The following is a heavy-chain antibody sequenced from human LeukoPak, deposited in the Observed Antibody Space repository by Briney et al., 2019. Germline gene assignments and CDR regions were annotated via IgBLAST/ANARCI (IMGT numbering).Heavy chain of an antibody. CDR2: INHSGGT. CDR3: ARGPSSGWYHL. CDR1: GGSFTGYY. V-gene: IGHV4-34*01. Sequence: SETLSLTCAVYGGSFTGYYWSWIRQPPGKGLEWIGEINHSGGTYYTPSLKSRATISVDTSKNQSSLKLSSVTAADTAVYYCARGPSSGWYHLWGQGTLVTVSS. J-gene: IGHJ5*02. D-gene: IGHD6-19*01.